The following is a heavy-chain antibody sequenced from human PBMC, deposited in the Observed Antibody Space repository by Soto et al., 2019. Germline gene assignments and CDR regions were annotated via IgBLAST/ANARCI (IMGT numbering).Heavy chain of an antibody. V-gene: IGHV4-34*01. CDR3: ARGRSLHCSAGSCHPRDFDY. CDR1: GGSFSGYY. J-gene: IGHJ4*02. D-gene: IGHD2-15*01. CDR2: INHSGST. Sequence: PSETLSLTCAVYGGSFSGYYWSWIRQPPGKGLEWIGEINHSGSTNYNPSLKSRVTISVDTSKNQFSLKLSSVTAADTAVYYCARGRSLHCSAGSCHPRDFDYWGQGTLVTVSS.